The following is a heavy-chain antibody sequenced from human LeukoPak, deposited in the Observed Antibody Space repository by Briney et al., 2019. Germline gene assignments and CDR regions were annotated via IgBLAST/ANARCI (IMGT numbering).Heavy chain of an antibody. Sequence: SETLSLTCTVSGVSISSYYWSWIRQPPGNGLEWIVYIYYNGNTNYNPSLKSRVTISVDMSKNQFSLKLSSVTAADTAVYYCAREEVSGVGIMDCWGQGTLVTVSS. CDR3: AREEVSGVGIMDC. CDR1: GVSISSYY. D-gene: IGHD3-3*01. J-gene: IGHJ4*02. CDR2: IYYNGNT. V-gene: IGHV4-59*01.